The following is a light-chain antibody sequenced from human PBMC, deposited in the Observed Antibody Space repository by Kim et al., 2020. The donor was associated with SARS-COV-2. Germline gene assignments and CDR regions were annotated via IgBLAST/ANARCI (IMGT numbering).Light chain of an antibody. V-gene: IGKV1-33*01. CDR1: QDISDY. CDR3: LQYDDLPLT. Sequence: GDRVTITCQASQDISDYLKWYQQKPGKAPQLLIYDASKLQTGVPERFSGGGSGTHFTFTISSLLPGDIGTYYCLQYDDLPLTFGGGTKV. CDR2: DAS. J-gene: IGKJ4*01.